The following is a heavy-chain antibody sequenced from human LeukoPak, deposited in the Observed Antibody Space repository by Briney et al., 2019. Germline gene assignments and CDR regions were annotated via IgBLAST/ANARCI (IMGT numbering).Heavy chain of an antibody. V-gene: IGHV3-7*04. CDR1: GFTVSSNY. CDR2: IHPEGNEK. CDR3: ARGDAFSGDH. J-gene: IGHJ4*02. Sequence: GGSLRLSCAASGFTVSSNYMSWVRQAPGRGLEWVANIHPEGNEKYHVESVKGRFTISRDNTKNLLFLQMNGLRVEDTAVYYCARGDAFSGDHWGQGSLVTVSS.